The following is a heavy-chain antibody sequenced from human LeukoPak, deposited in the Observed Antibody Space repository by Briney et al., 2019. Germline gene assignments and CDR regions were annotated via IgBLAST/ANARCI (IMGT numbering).Heavy chain of an antibody. CDR2: ISGSGDRT. Sequence: GGSLRLSCAASGFTFRTYAMSWVRQAPGKGLEWVSGISGSGDRTYYAESVKGRFSISRDNSKNTVYLRMNSLRVEDTAVYYCARESITMIVVGSFDYCGQGTLVTVSS. CDR3: ARESITMIVVGSFDY. J-gene: IGHJ4*02. D-gene: IGHD3-22*01. V-gene: IGHV3-23*01. CDR1: GFTFRTYA.